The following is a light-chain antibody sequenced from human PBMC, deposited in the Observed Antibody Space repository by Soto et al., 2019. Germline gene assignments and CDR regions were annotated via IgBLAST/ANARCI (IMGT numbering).Light chain of an antibody. Sequence: QSALTQPASVSGSPGQSITISCTGTSSDVGGYNYVSWYQHHPGKAPKLMIYEVNNRPSGISNRFSGSKSGNTASLTISGLQAEDEADYYCSSYTSMTTLNVFGSGTKLTVL. CDR2: EVN. J-gene: IGLJ1*01. V-gene: IGLV2-14*01. CDR1: SSDVGGYNY. CDR3: SSYTSMTTLNV.